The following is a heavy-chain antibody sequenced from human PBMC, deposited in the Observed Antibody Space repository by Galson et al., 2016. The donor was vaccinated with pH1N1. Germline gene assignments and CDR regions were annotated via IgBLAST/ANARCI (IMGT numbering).Heavy chain of an antibody. CDR1: GFTFSSYG. D-gene: IGHD6-13*01. CDR3: AKVVRGSSWPSFDY. V-gene: IGHV3-30*18. Sequence: SLRLSCAASGFTFSSYGLHWVRQAPGKGLEWVAVISYDGSNKYYADSVKGRFTISRDNSKNTPYLQMNSLRAEDTAVYYCAKVVRGSSWPSFDYWGQGTLVTVSS. J-gene: IGHJ4*02. CDR2: ISYDGSNK.